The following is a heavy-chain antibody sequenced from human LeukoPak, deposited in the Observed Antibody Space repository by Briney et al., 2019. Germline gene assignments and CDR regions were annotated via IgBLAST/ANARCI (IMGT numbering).Heavy chain of an antibody. CDR3: TTEVLRFLEWSLP. D-gene: IGHD3-3*01. V-gene: IGHV3-15*01. J-gene: IGHJ5*02. CDR2: IKSKTDGGTT. Sequence: GGSLRLSCAASGFTFSNAWMTWVRQAPGKGLKWVGRIKSKTDGGTTDYAAPVKGRFTISRDDSKNTLYLQMNSLKTEDTAVYYCTTEVLRFLEWSLPWGQGTLVTVSS. CDR1: GFTFSNAW.